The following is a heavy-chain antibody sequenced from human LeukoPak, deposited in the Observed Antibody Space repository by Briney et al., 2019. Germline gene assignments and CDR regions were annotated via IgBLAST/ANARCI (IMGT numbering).Heavy chain of an antibody. D-gene: IGHD2-2*01. J-gene: IGHJ6*03. Sequence: SETLSLTCTVSGGSISSYYWSSIRQPAGKGLEWIGRIYTSGSTNYNPSLKSRVTMSVDTSKNQFSLKLSSVTAADTAVYYCARGKGTVVPAVKGVYMDVWGKGTTVTVSS. V-gene: IGHV4-4*07. CDR2: IYTSGST. CDR1: GGSISSYY. CDR3: ARGKGTVVPAVKGVYMDV.